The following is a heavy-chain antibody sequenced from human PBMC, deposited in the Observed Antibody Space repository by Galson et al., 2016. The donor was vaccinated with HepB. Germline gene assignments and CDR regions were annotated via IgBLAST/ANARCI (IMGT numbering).Heavy chain of an antibody. V-gene: IGHV3-11*06. CDR1: GFTSSNHY. CDR3: ATVRGWGYIHGYGDD. CDR2: ISSDVTYT. D-gene: IGHD5-18*01. J-gene: IGHJ4*02. Sequence: SLRLSCAASGFTSSNHYMSWIRQAPGKGLEWVAYISSDVTYTHYADSVRGRFTISRDNAKNSLYLQMNSLRPEDTAVYYCATVRGWGYIHGYGDDWGQGTLVTVSS.